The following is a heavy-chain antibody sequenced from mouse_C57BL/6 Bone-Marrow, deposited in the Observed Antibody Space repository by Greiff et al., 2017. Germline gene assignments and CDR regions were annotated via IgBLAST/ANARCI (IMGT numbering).Heavy chain of an antibody. D-gene: IGHD2-1*01. CDR1: GYTFTSYW. CDR3: ARRRGNLYYYAMDY. V-gene: IGHV1-59*01. Sequence: QVQLQQPGAELVRPGTSVKLSCKASGYTFTSYWMHWVKQRPGQGLEWIGVSDPSDSYTNYNQKFKGKATLTVDTSSSTAYMQLSSLTSEDSAVYYCARRRGNLYYYAMDYWGQGTSVTVSS. CDR2: SDPSDSYT. J-gene: IGHJ4*01.